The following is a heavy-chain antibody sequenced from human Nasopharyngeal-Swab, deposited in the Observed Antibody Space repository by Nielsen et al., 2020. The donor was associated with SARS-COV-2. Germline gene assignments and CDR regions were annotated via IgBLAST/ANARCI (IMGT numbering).Heavy chain of an antibody. CDR3: ARDRRDVDNQ. CDR1: GFDVSGNY. V-gene: IGHV3-53*01. Sequence: GGSLRLSCAASGFDVSGNYMSWFRQAPGKGLEWVSVMYAGGDIYYADSVKGRFTISRDSSKNTLYLQMNSLRVEDTDRYYCARDRRDVDNQWGQGTLVTVSS. J-gene: IGHJ4*02. CDR2: MYAGGDI. D-gene: IGHD5-24*01.